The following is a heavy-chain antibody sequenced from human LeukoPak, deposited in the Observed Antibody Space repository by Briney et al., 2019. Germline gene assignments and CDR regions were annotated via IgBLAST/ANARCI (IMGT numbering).Heavy chain of an antibody. CDR1: GFTFSSYW. J-gene: IGHJ6*03. CDR3: ARDPRWSGSPYYYYYYMDV. CDR2: IKQDGSEK. D-gene: IGHD4-23*01. Sequence: PGGSLRLSCAASGFTFSSYWMSWVRQAPGKGLEWVANIKQDGSEKYYVDSVKGRFTISRDNAKNSLYLQMNSLRAEDTAVYYCARDPRWSGSPYYYYYYMDVWGKGTTVTVSS. V-gene: IGHV3-7*01.